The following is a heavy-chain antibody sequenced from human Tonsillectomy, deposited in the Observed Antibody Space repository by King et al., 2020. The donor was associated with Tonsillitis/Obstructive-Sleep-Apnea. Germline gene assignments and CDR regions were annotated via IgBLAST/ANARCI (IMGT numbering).Heavy chain of an antibody. J-gene: IGHJ4*02. CDR3: ARDLTTLGGY. CDR2: INGDGSDT. Sequence: EVQLVESGGGLVQPGGSLRLSCAASGFTFSAFWMHWVRQAPGKGLAWVSRINGDGSDTAYADSVKGRFTVSRDNAKDTLYLQMTSLRAEDTAVYYCARDLTTLGGYGGQGTLVTVSS. CDR1: GFTFSAFW. D-gene: IGHD1-14*01. V-gene: IGHV3-74*01.